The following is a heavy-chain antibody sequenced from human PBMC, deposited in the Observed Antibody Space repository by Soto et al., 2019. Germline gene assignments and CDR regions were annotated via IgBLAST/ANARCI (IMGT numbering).Heavy chain of an antibody. J-gene: IGHJ3*02. V-gene: IGHV3-30-3*01. CDR2: ITSDGSKK. CDR3: ARTVASVGPDAFDI. Sequence: QVQLVESGGGVVQPGTSLIISCVGSGFTFSTYAMHWVRQAPGKGLQWVSVITSDGSKKYSADSVKGRFIISRDNYKNTLYLQMNTLRTEDTAVYYCARTVASVGPDAFDIWGQGTVLTVSS. CDR1: GFTFSTYA.